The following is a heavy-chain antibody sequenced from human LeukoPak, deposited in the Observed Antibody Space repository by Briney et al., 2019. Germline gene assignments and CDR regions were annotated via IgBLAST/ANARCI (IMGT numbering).Heavy chain of an antibody. Sequence: GGSLRLSCAASGFTFRSYWMSWVRQAPGKGLEWVANINQAGSVQYYVDSVKGRFTISRDDAKNSLYVQMNSLREEDTAVYYCARVGYSGWNLEYWVQGTLVTVSS. CDR2: INQAGSVQ. D-gene: IGHD5-12*01. CDR1: GFTFRSYW. V-gene: IGHV3-7*01. CDR3: ARVGYSGWNLEY. J-gene: IGHJ4*02.